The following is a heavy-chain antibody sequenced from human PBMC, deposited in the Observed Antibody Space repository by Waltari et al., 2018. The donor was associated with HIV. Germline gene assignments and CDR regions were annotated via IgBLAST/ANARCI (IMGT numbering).Heavy chain of an antibody. Sequence: QVQLQESGPGLVKPSETLSLTCTVSGGSISSYYWSWIRQPPGKGLEWIGYIYYSGSTNYNPSLKSRVTISVDTSKNQFSLKLSSVTAADTAVYYCAREYYDILTGGGWFDPWGQGTLVTVSS. D-gene: IGHD3-9*01. V-gene: IGHV4-59*01. CDR1: GGSISSYY. J-gene: IGHJ5*02. CDR3: AREYYDILTGGGWFDP. CDR2: IYYSGST.